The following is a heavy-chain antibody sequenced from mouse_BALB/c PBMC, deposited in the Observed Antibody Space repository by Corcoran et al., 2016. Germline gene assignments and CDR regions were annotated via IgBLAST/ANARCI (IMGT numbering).Heavy chain of an antibody. CDR2: IHPNNGGT. Sequence: EVLLQQSGPELVKPGASVKLPCKASGYTFTNYNLDWVRQSHGKSLEWIGDIHPNNGGTIFSQKFQGKATLTGAKSSSTAYMALRSLTSEDTAVYYCVRRDYCGRRPLDYWGQGTTLTVSS. J-gene: IGHJ2*01. D-gene: IGHD1-1*01. V-gene: IGHV1-18*01. CDR3: VRRDYCGRRPLDY. CDR1: GYTFTNYN.